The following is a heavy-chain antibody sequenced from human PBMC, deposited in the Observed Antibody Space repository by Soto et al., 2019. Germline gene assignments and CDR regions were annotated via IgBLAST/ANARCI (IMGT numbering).Heavy chain of an antibody. CDR2: IYYSGST. J-gene: IGHJ4*02. CDR1: GGSISSSSYY. V-gene: IGHV4-39*01. CDR3: ARQPVATFLGGFDY. Sequence: QLQLQESGPGLVKPSETLSLTCTVSGGSISSSSYYWGWIRQPPGKGLEWIGSIYYSGSTYYNPSLKSRVTISVDTSKNQFSLKLSSVTAADTAVYYCARQPVATFLGGFDYWGQGTLVTVSS. D-gene: IGHD3-16*01.